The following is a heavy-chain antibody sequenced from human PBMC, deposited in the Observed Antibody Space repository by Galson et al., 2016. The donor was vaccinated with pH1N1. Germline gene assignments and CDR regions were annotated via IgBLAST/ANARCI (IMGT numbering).Heavy chain of an antibody. Sequence: SVKVSCKASGGSLSTYPISWVRQAPGLGLEWTGRSVPVFGSANYSPRFQGRVAISRDESASTVYMELTSLTAEDTGIYYCAKDRTVDYGQSPPFFESWGQGTLVSVSS. D-gene: IGHD3-16*01. J-gene: IGHJ4*02. CDR2: SVPVFGSA. CDR1: GGSLSTYP. CDR3: AKDRTVDYGQSPPFFES. V-gene: IGHV1-69*05.